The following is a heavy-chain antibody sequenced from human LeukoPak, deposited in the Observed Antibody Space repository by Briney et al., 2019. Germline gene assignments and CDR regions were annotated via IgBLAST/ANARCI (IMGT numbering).Heavy chain of an antibody. CDR3: AKRDGYFDL. CDR2: FTGSGGST. CDR1: GFAFSSYA. J-gene: IGHJ2*01. Sequence: PGGSLRLSCAASGFAFSSYAMSWVRQAPGKGLQWVSAFTGSGGSTYYADSVKGRFTISRDNSKNTLYLQMNSLRAEDTAVYYCAKRDGYFDLWGRGTLVTVSS. V-gene: IGHV3-23*01.